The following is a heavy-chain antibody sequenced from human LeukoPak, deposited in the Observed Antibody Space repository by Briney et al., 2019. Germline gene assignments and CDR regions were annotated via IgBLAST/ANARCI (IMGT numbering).Heavy chain of an antibody. V-gene: IGHV1-8*01. Sequence: GASVRVSCTASGYTFTSYDINWVRQATGQGLEWMGWMNPNSGNTGYAQKFQGRVTMTRNTSTSTAYMELSSLRSEDTAVYYCARMSGLRYFDWGQGTLVTVSS. D-gene: IGHD3-9*01. CDR3: ARMSGLRYFD. J-gene: IGHJ4*02. CDR1: GYTFTSYD. CDR2: MNPNSGNT.